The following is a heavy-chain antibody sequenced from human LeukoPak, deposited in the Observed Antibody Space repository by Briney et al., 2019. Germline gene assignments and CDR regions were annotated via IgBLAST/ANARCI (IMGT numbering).Heavy chain of an antibody. J-gene: IGHJ3*02. CDR2: IYYSGST. D-gene: IGHD2-2*01. Sequence: PSETLSLTCTVSGGSISSYYWSWIRQPPGRGLEWIGYIYYSGSTYYNPSLKSRVTISVDTSKNQFSLKLSSVTAADTAVYYCARVGRPEDAFDIWGQGTMVTVSS. CDR3: ARVGRPEDAFDI. CDR1: GGSISSYY. V-gene: IGHV4-59*06.